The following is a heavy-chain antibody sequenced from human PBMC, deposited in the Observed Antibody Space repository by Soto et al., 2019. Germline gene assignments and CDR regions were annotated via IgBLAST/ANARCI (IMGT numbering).Heavy chain of an antibody. D-gene: IGHD6-6*01. CDR1: GYSFTSYW. Sequence: PGESLKISCKGSGYSFTSYWIVWVRQMTGKGLEWMGIIHPGDSDTRYSPSFQGQVTISADKSISTAYLQWSSLKASDTAMYYCARHGYSSSAGGSYYYYYGMDVWGQGTTVTVSS. J-gene: IGHJ6*02. V-gene: IGHV5-51*01. CDR3: ARHGYSSSAGGSYYYYYGMDV. CDR2: IHPGDSDT.